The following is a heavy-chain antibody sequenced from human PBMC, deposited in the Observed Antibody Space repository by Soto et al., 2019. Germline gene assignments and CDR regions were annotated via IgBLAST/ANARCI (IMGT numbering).Heavy chain of an antibody. D-gene: IGHD2-2*01. J-gene: IGHJ4*02. Sequence: ASVKVSCKASGYTFTSYGISWVRQAPGQGLEWMGWISAYNGNTNYAQKLQGRVTMTTDTSTSTAYMELRSLRSDDTAVYYCARDSALPDIVVVPADDYWGQGTLVTVSS. CDR2: ISAYNGNT. CDR3: ARDSALPDIVVVPADDY. V-gene: IGHV1-18*01. CDR1: GYTFTSYG.